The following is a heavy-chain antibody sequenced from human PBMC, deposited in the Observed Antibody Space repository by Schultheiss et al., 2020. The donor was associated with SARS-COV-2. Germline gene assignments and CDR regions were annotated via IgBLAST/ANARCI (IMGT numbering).Heavy chain of an antibody. CDR1: GGSISSYY. J-gene: IGHJ6*02. CDR3: ARGVIAYYYGMNV. V-gene: IGHV4-59*01. CDR2: MYYSGST. Sequence: SETLSLTCTVSGGSISSYYWSWIRQPPGKGLEWIGNMYYSGSTNYNPSLKSRVTISVDTSKNQFSLKLSSVTAADTAVYYCARGVIAYYYGMNVWGQGTTVTVSS.